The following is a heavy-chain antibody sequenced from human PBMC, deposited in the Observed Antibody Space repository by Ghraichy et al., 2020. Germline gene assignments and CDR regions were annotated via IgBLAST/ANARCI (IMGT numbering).Heavy chain of an antibody. CDR2: IRTKPDGGTT. CDR1: GFTFGGYA. J-gene: IGHJ4*02. Sequence: GGSLRLSCSASGFTFGGYAMAWFRQAPGKGLEWVGFIRTKPDGGTTSYAASVRGRFTISRDDSNSIAYLQMNSLKNEDTAVYYCTRDRPLDYWGQGTLVTVSS. V-gene: IGHV3-49*03. CDR3: TRDRPLDY.